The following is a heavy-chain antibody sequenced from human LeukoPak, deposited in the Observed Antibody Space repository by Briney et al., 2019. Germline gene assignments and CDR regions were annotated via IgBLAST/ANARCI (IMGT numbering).Heavy chain of an antibody. V-gene: IGHV1-18*01. CDR1: GFTFTRYD. Sequence: GGSLRLSCAASGFTFTRYDMHWVRQAPGKGLEWVGWISANNGNTKHAQKFQGRVTMTTDTSTSTAYMEVRSLRTDDTAVYYCARDRADIVATYYVMHVWGQGTAVTVSS. CDR2: ISANNGNT. D-gene: IGHD5-12*01. J-gene: IGHJ6*02. CDR3: ARDRADIVATYYVMHV.